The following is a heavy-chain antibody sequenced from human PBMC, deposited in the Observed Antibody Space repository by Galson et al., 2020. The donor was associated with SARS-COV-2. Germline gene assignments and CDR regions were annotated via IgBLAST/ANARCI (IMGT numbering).Heavy chain of an antibody. CDR2: ISGSGSGT. J-gene: IGHJ5*01. V-gene: IGHV3-23*01. D-gene: IGHD3-3*01. CDR1: GFTFSNYA. Sequence: GGSLRLSCAVSGFTFSNYAMSWVRQAPGKGLEWVSTISGSGSGTYYADSVKGRFATSRDNNKNTLYLQMNSLRADDTAVYYCAKVPDYGFWSGYFKGWFDSWGQGTLVTVSS. CDR3: AKVPDYGFWSGYFKGWFDS.